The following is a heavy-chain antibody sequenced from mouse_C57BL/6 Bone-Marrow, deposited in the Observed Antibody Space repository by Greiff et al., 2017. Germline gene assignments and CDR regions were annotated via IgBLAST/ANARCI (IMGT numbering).Heavy chain of an antibody. CDR3: ARAYSFAY. Sequence: SGPVLVKPGASVKMSCKASGYTFTDYYMNWVKQSHGKSLEWIGVINPYNGGTSYNQKFKGKATLTVDKSSSTAYMELNSLTSEDSAVYYCARAYSFAYWGQETLVTVSA. CDR1: GYTFTDYY. J-gene: IGHJ3*01. V-gene: IGHV1-19*01. D-gene: IGHD2-10*01. CDR2: INPYNGGT.